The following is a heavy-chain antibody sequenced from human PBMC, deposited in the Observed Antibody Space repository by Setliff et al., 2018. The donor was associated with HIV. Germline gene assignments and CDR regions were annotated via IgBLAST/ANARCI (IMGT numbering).Heavy chain of an antibody. Sequence: PSETLSLTCAVSGGSISSSNWWSWVRQPPGKGLEWIGEIYHSGSNNYNPSLKSRVTISVDKSKNQFSRKLSSVTAADTAVYYCGRARDIAVAGYFDYWGQGTLVTVS. CDR2: IYHSGSN. V-gene: IGHV4-4*02. CDR3: GRARDIAVAGYFDY. D-gene: IGHD6-19*01. CDR1: GGSISSSNW. J-gene: IGHJ4*02.